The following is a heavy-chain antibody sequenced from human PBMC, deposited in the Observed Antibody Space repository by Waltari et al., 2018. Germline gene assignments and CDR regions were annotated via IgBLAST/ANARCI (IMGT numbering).Heavy chain of an antibody. CDR3: ARVVDYYGSVWYYFDY. D-gene: IGHD3-10*01. V-gene: IGHV4-38-2*02. Sequence: QVQLQESGPGLVKPSETLSLTCTVSGYSISSGYYWGWIRQPPGKGLEWIGSIYHSGSTYYNQSLKSRVTISVDTSKNQFSLKLSSVTAADTAVYYCARVVDYYGSVWYYFDYWGQGTLVTVSS. CDR2: IYHSGST. CDR1: GYSISSGYY. J-gene: IGHJ4*02.